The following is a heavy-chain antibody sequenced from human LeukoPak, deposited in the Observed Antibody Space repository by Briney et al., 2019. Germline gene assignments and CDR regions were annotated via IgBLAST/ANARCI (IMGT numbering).Heavy chain of an antibody. Sequence: GGSLRLSCAASGFTFSSYAVNWVRQAPGKGLEWVSAISGNGDITYYADSVRGRFTISRDNSKNTRYLQMNSLRAEDTAVYYCARVKRDCSGGTCYSYDYWGQGTLVTVSS. J-gene: IGHJ4*02. CDR3: ARVKRDCSGGTCYSYDY. CDR2: ISGNGDIT. D-gene: IGHD2-15*01. V-gene: IGHV3-23*01. CDR1: GFTFSSYA.